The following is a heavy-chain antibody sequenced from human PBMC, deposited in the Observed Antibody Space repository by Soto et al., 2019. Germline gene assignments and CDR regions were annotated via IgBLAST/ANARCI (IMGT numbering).Heavy chain of an antibody. V-gene: IGHV1-2*02. CDR2: INPNSGGT. Sequence: QVQLVQSGAEVKKPGASVKVSCKASGYTFTGYYMHWVRQAPGQGLVWMGWINPNSGGTNYAQKFQGRVTMTRDTSISTAYMELSRLRSADTAVYYCARGRGLWFGEFDYGMDVWGQGTTVTVSS. D-gene: IGHD3-10*01. CDR3: ARGRGLWFGEFDYGMDV. J-gene: IGHJ6*02. CDR1: GYTFTGYY.